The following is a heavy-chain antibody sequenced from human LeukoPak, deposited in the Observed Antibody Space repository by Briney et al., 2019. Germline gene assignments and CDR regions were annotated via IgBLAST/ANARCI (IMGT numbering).Heavy chain of an antibody. CDR3: AKGSLRDGYNYGGYFDY. CDR2: TSYDGNNK. CDR1: GFTFSKYG. D-gene: IGHD5-24*01. V-gene: IGHV3-30*18. J-gene: IGHJ4*02. Sequence: GGSLSLSCAASGFTFSKYGMHWVRQAPGKGLEWLAITSYDGNNKYYADSVKGRFTISRDNAKNTRYLQMNSLRAEDTAVYYCAKGSLRDGYNYGGYFDYWGQGTLVTVSS.